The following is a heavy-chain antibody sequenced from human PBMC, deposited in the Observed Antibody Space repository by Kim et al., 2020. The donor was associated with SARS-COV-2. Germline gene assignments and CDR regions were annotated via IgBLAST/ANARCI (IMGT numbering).Heavy chain of an antibody. CDR3: ARARWTPNYYFYY. Sequence: GGSLRLSCAASGFTFSSNNINWVRQAPGKGLEWVSSISSTSDYIYYADSVKGRFTISRDNAKNSLYLQMNSLRAEDTAVYYCARARWTPNYYFYYWGQGTLVTVSS. J-gene: IGHJ4*02. D-gene: IGHD2-15*01. V-gene: IGHV3-21*01. CDR2: ISSTSDYI. CDR1: GFTFSSNN.